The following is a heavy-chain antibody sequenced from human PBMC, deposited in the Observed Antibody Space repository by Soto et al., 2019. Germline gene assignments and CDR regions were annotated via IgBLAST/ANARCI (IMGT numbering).Heavy chain of an antibody. V-gene: IGHV4-34*12. CDR1: GGSFSAYY. CDR3: ARQRPTDGRWEFANYYGMDV. CDR2: IIHSEST. J-gene: IGHJ6*02. D-gene: IGHD1-26*01. Sequence: PSETLSLTCAVYGGSFSAYYWSWVRQPPGKGLEWIGEIIHSESTKYNPSLKSRVTISVDTSKNQFSLKLSSETAADTAVYYCARQRPTDGRWEFANYYGMDVWGQGTMVTVSS.